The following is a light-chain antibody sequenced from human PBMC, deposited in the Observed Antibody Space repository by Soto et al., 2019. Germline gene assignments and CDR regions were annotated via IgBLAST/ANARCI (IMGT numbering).Light chain of an antibody. CDR1: QGISSW. CDR2: TAS. V-gene: IGKV1-12*01. J-gene: IGKJ4*01. Sequence: DIQMTQSPSSVSASVGDRVTITCRASQGISSWLAWYQQKPGKAPNLLIHTASSLQSGVPSRFRGSRSRTDFTLTIRSLQPEDFAAYYCQQANSFPLTFGGGTKVEIK. CDR3: QQANSFPLT.